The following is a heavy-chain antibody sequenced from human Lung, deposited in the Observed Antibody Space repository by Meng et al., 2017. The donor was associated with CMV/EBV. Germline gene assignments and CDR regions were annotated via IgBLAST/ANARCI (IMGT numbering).Heavy chain of an antibody. D-gene: IGHD6-13*01. J-gene: IGHJ5*02. CDR1: GFTSSSYE. V-gene: IGHV3-48*03. CDR2: ISSSGSTI. CDR3: ARGEFSWYDNLFDP. Sequence: GESLKISCAASGFTSSSYEMNWVRQAPGKGLEWVSYISSSGSTIYSADSVKGRFTISRDNAKKSLYLQRNSLRAEDTAAYYCARGEFSWYDNLFDPWGQGTLVSVSS.